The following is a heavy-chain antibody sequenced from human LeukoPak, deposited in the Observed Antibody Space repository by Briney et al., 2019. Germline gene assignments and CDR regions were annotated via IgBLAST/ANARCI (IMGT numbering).Heavy chain of an antibody. CDR3: ARGKTTVVTPFDY. D-gene: IGHD4-23*01. CDR2: IIPILGIA. CDR1: GGTFSSYA. Sequence: SVKVSCKASGGTFSSYAISWVRQAPGQGLEWMGRIIPILGIANYAQKFQGRVTITADKSTSTAYMELSSLRSEDTAVYYCARGKTTVVTPFDYWGLGTLVTVSS. V-gene: IGHV1-69*04. J-gene: IGHJ4*02.